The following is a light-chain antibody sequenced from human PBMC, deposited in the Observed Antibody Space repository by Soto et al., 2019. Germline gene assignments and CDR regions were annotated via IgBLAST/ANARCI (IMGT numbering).Light chain of an antibody. Sequence: DIQMTQSPSTLSASVGDRVTITCRASQSINTWLAWYQLKPGRAPKLLIYKASTLESGVPSRFSGSGSGTAFTLTISSLQPDDVATYYCQQYQTYSHFGQGTKVEIK. V-gene: IGKV1-5*03. CDR3: QQYQTYSH. J-gene: IGKJ1*01. CDR1: QSINTW. CDR2: KAS.